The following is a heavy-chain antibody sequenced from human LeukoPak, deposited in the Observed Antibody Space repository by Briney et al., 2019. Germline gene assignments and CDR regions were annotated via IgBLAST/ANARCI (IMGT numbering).Heavy chain of an antibody. D-gene: IGHD1-1*01. V-gene: IGHV3-7*05. CDR3: ARWTSKFDF. CDR1: GFTFSNYW. Sequence: GGSLRLSCAASGFTFSNYWMSWVRQAPGKGLEWVANINHDGSEKYYVDSVKGRFTISRDNAKNSLYLQMSSLRAEDTAVYYCARWTSKFDFWGQGTLVTVSS. CDR2: INHDGSEK. J-gene: IGHJ4*02.